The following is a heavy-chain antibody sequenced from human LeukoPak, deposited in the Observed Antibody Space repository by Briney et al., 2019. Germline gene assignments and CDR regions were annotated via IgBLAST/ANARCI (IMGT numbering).Heavy chain of an antibody. Sequence: PGGSLRLSCAASGFTFSSYWMSWVRQAPGKGLEWVANVKLDGSQKNYVDSVRGRFTISRDNAKNSLYLQMNSLRADDTAVYYCAKDGWREPVGWDNFDYWGQGTLVTVSS. V-gene: IGHV3-7*03. CDR2: VKLDGSQK. CDR3: AKDGWREPVGWDNFDY. CDR1: GFTFSSYW. D-gene: IGHD1-26*01. J-gene: IGHJ4*02.